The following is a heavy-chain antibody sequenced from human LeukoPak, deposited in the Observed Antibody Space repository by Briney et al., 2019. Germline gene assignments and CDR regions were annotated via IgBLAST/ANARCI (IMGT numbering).Heavy chain of an antibody. D-gene: IGHD5-12*01. CDR1: GYTFTSYG. J-gene: IGHJ4*02. CDR3: ARTGTVAYRGYSGYGGY. CDR2: ISAYNGNT. Sequence: ASVKVSCKASGYTFTSYGISWVRQAPGQGLEWMGWISAYNGNTNYAQKLQGRVTITRDTSASTAYMELSSLRSEDTAVYYYARTGTVAYRGYSGYGGYWGQGTLVTVSS. V-gene: IGHV1-18*01.